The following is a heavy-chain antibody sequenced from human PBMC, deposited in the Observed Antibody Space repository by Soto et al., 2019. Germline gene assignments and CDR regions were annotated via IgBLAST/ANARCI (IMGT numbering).Heavy chain of an antibody. V-gene: IGHV3-23*01. CDR1: AFTFSSYA. CDR2: ISGSGGNT. D-gene: IGHD6-6*01. Sequence: EVQLLESGGGLVQPGGSLRLSCTASAFTFSSYAMSWVRQAPGKGLEWVSAISGSGGNTYYADSVKGRFTISRDNSKNTLYLQMNSLRAEDTAVYYCAKSITARPFDYWGQGALVTVSS. CDR3: AKSITARPFDY. J-gene: IGHJ4*02.